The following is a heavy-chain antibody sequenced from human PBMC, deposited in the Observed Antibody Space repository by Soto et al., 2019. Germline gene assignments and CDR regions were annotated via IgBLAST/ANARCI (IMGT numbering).Heavy chain of an antibody. J-gene: IGHJ5*02. V-gene: IGHV3-30*18. CDR1: GFTFSSYG. CDR3: AKLVSSSFHNWFDP. D-gene: IGHD6-13*01. CDR2: ISYDGSNK. Sequence: GGSLRLSCAASGFTFSSYGMHWVRQAPGKGLEWVAVISYDGSNKYYADSVKGRFTISRDNSKNTLYLQMNSLRAEATAVYYCAKLVSSSFHNWFDPWGQGTLVTVSS.